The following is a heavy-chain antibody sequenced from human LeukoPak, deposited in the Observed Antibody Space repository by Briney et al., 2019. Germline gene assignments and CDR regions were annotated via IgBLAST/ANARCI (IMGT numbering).Heavy chain of an antibody. D-gene: IGHD3-10*01. CDR2: INPNSDVT. CDR3: ARGRSFGELGVY. CDR1: GYRFIDYY. Sequence: SVKVSCKASGYRFIDYYIHWVRQAPAQGLEWMGSINPNSDVTNYAQNFQGRVTMTRDTFIRTAYMELSRLTSDDTAVYYCARGRSFGELGVYWGQGTLLTVSS. V-gene: IGHV1-2*02. J-gene: IGHJ4*02.